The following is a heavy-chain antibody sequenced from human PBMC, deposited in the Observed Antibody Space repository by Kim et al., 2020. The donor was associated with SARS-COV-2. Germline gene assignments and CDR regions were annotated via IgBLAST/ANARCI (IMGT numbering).Heavy chain of an antibody. Sequence: GGSLRLSCAASGFTFSSYGMHWVRQAPGKGLEWVAVISYDGSNKYYADSVKGRFTISRDNSKNTLYLQMNSLRAEDTPVYYCAKDRVYYDILTGSLGYWGQGTLVTVSS. J-gene: IGHJ4*02. CDR3: AKDRVYYDILTGSLGY. D-gene: IGHD3-9*01. CDR1: GFTFSSYG. CDR2: ISYDGSNK. V-gene: IGHV3-30*18.